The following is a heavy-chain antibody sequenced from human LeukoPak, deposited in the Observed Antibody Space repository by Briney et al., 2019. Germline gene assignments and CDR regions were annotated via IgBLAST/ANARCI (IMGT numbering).Heavy chain of an antibody. CDR3: AKDVRGYYYYFDY. Sequence: GGSLRLSCAASGLTVSSHYMSWVRQAPGKGLEWVSVIYSGGSTYYADSVKGRFTISRDNSRNTLYLQMNSLRAEDTAVYYCAKDVRGYYYYFDYWGQATMVSVCS. CDR1: GLTVSSHY. D-gene: IGHD3-22*01. V-gene: IGHV3-53*01. CDR2: IYSGGST. J-gene: IGHJ4*02.